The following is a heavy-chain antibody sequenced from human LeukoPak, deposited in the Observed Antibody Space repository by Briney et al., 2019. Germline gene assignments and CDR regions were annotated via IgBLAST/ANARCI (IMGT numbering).Heavy chain of an antibody. D-gene: IGHD3-10*01. J-gene: IGHJ6*03. CDR2: IYYSGST. Sequence: SETLSLTCTVSGGSISSYYWSWIRQPPGKGLEWIGYIYYSGSTNYNPSLKSRVTISVDASKNQFSLKLSSVTAADTAVYYCARGWFGGYYYYYYYMDVWGKGTTVTVSS. CDR1: GGSISSYY. V-gene: IGHV4-59*01. CDR3: ARGWFGGYYYYYYYMDV.